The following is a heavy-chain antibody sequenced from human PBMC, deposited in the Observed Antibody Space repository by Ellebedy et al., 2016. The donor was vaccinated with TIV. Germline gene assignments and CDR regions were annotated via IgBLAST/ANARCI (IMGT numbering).Heavy chain of an antibody. J-gene: IGHJ4*02. CDR3: ARDLRITARDYYLDY. V-gene: IGHV3-9*01. D-gene: IGHD6-6*01. CDR1: GFTFDDYA. CDR2: ISWNSGTT. Sequence: GGSLRLSXAASGFTFDDYAMHWVRQAPGKGLEWVSGISWNSGTTDYADFVKGRFTISRDNAKNSLYLQMNRLRADDTALYYCARDLRITARDYYLDYWGQGTLVTVSS.